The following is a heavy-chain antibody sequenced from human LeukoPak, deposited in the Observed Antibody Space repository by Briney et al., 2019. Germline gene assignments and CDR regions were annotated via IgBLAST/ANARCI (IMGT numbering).Heavy chain of an antibody. D-gene: IGHD6-6*01. CDR3: ARRRRPSSSSAYFDY. CDR2: IYYSGST. CDR1: GGSISSSSYY. V-gene: IGHV4-39*01. J-gene: IGHJ4*02. Sequence: SETLSLTCTVSGGSISSSSYYWGWIRQPPGKGLEWIGSIYYSGSTYYNPSLKSRVTISVDTPKNQFSLKLSSVTAADTAVYYCARRRRPSSSSAYFDYWGQGTLVTVSS.